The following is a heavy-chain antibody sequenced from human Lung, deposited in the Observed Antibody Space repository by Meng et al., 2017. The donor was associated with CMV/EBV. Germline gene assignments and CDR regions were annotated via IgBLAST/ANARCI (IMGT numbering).Heavy chain of an antibody. CDR1: GGSSSSSSYY. CDR3: VGGRGSSWYQADYFDY. J-gene: IGHJ4*02. V-gene: IGHV4-39*07. D-gene: IGHD6-13*01. Sequence: LXCTVSGGSSSSSSYYWGWIRQSPRKGLEWIGNIYYSGTTYYNPSLKSRVTISVDTSKNQFSLKLSSVTAADTAVYYCVGGRGSSWYQADYFDYWXQGT. CDR2: IYYSGTT.